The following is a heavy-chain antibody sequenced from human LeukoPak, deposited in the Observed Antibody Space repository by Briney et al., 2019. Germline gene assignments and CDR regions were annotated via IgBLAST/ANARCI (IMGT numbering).Heavy chain of an antibody. J-gene: IGHJ4*02. D-gene: IGHD1-7*01. CDR1: VGSFSGYY. V-gene: IGHV4-34*01. CDR3: ASQTGTTSGSLY. CDR2: INHSGST. Sequence: SETLPLTCAVYVGSFSGYYWSWIRQPPGKGLEWIGEINHSGSTNYNPSLKSRVTISVDTSKNQFSLKLSSVTAADTAVYYCASQTGTTSGSLYWGQGTLVTVSS.